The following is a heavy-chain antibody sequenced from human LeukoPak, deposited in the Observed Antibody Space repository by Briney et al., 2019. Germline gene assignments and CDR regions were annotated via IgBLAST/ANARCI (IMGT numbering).Heavy chain of an antibody. V-gene: IGHV3-33*01. CDR2: IWYDGSNK. Sequence: PGGSLRLSCAASGFTFSSYGMHWVRQAPGKGLEWVAVIWYDGSNKYYADSVKGRFTISRDNSKNTLYLQMNSLRAEDTAVYYCARAPQTNMAARPAFYYYYMDVWGKGTTVTVSS. D-gene: IGHD6-6*01. CDR1: GFTFSSYG. J-gene: IGHJ6*03. CDR3: ARAPQTNMAARPAFYYYYMDV.